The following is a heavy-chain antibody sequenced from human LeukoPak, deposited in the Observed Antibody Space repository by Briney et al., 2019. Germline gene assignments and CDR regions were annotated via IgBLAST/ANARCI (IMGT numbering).Heavy chain of an antibody. J-gene: IGHJ4*02. D-gene: IGHD6-19*01. CDR1: GGSISSTVYY. V-gene: IGHV4-39*07. CDR3: ARRTIGWYSSGSFDY. Sequence: SETLSLTCTVSGGSISSTVYYWVWIRQPPGKGLEWIGSIYYSGSTYYNPSLKSRVTISVDTSKNQFSLKLSSVTAADTAVYYCARRTIGWYSSGSFDYWGQGTLVTVSS. CDR2: IYYSGST.